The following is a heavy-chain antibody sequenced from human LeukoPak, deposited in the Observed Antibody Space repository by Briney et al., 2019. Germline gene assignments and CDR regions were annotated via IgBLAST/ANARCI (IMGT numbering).Heavy chain of an antibody. Sequence: SETLSLTCIVSGGSIDSSSYYWGWVRQPPGKGLEWIGNMYHIGSTYYNPSLRSRVVISSDTSKNQFSLRLSSVTAADTAIYYCVRGTIADAGTSRNNWFDPWGQGTLVTVSS. V-gene: IGHV4-39*07. CDR3: VRGTIADAGTSRNNWFDP. CDR2: MYHIGST. CDR1: GGSIDSSSYY. D-gene: IGHD6-13*01. J-gene: IGHJ5*02.